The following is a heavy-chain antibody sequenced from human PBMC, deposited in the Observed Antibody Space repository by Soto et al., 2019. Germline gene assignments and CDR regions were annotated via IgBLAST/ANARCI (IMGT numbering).Heavy chain of an antibody. CDR1: GYTFTSYG. CDR2: INPSGGST. CDR3: ASLYDYYDSSGYRKDAFDI. Sequence: ASVKVSCKASGYTFTSYGISCVRQAPGQGLEWMGIINPSGGSTSYAQKFQGRVTMTRDTSTSTVYMELSSLRSEDTAVYYCASLYDYYDSSGYRKDAFDIWGQGTMVTVSS. V-gene: IGHV1-46*01. J-gene: IGHJ3*02. D-gene: IGHD3-22*01.